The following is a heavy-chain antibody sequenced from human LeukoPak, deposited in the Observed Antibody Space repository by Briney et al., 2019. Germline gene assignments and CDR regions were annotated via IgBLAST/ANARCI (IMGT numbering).Heavy chain of an antibody. CDR3: VKSLGNGWFGELHRGLDY. CDR2: ISSNGGST. Sequence: PGGSLRLSCSASGFTFSSYAMHWVRQAPGKGLEYVSAISSNGGSTYYADSVKGRFTISRDNSKNTLYLQMSSLRAEDTAVYYCVKSLGNGWFGELHRGLDYWGQGTLVTVSS. J-gene: IGHJ4*02. CDR1: GFTFSSYA. V-gene: IGHV3-64D*06. D-gene: IGHD3-10*01.